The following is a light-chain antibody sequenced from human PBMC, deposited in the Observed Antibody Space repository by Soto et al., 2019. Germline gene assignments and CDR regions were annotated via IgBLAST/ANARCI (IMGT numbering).Light chain of an antibody. Sequence: QSVLTQPPSASGTPGQRVTISCSGSRSNIGSNPVQWYLQVPGTAPKLLIYRNNERPSGVPDRFSGSKSGTSASLAISGLPSGDEGDYHCATWDDGLYGPVFGGGTKVTVL. V-gene: IGLV1-44*01. CDR1: RSNIGSNP. J-gene: IGLJ3*02. CDR2: RNN. CDR3: ATWDDGLYGPV.